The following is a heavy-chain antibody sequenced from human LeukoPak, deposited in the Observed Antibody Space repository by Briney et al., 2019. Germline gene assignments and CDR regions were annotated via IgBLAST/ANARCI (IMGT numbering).Heavy chain of an antibody. CDR1: GGSISSYY. J-gene: IGHJ5*02. Sequence: SETLSLTCTVSGGSISSYYWSWIRQPPGKGLEWIGYIYYSGSTNYNPSLKSRVTISVDTSKNQFSLKLSSVTAADTAVYYCARGGGYYYGSGTILPLDPWGQGTLVTVSS. V-gene: IGHV4-59*01. CDR2: IYYSGST. CDR3: ARGGGYYYGSGTILPLDP. D-gene: IGHD3-10*01.